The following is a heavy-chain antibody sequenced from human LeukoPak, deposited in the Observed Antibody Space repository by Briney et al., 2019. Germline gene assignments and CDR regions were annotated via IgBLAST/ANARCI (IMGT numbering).Heavy chain of an antibody. D-gene: IGHD1-7*01. CDR2: VYQSGTT. Sequence: PSETLSLTCNVSGGSISSYYWSWIRQSPGKELEWIGYVYQSGTTSYSPSLKRRVTISADMSKNHFSLKLSSVTAADTAVYYCAQRRTTNNWFDPWGQGTLVTVSS. V-gene: IGHV4-59*08. CDR1: GGSISSYY. CDR3: AQRRTTNNWFDP. J-gene: IGHJ5*02.